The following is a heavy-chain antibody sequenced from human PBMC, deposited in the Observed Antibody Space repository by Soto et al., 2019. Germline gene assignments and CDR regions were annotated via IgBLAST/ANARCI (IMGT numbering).Heavy chain of an antibody. V-gene: IGHV3-49*03. Sequence: PGGSLRLSCTASGFTFGDYAMSWFRQAPGKGLEWVGFIRSKAYGGTTEYAASVKGRFTISRDDSKSIAYLQMNSLKTEDTAVYYCTRAPGGSSWYRYGMDVWGQGTTVTVSS. CDR2: IRSKAYGGTT. D-gene: IGHD6-13*01. J-gene: IGHJ6*02. CDR1: GFTFGDYA. CDR3: TRAPGGSSWYRYGMDV.